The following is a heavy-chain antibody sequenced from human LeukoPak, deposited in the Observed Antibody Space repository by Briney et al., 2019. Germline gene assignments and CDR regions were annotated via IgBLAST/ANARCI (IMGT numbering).Heavy chain of an antibody. J-gene: IGHJ4*02. CDR2: ISWNSGSI. V-gene: IGHV3-9*01. D-gene: IGHD2-15*01. CDR3: AKGYCSGGSCGPDY. Sequence: GGSLRLSCAASGFTFDDYAMHWVRQAPGKGLEWVSGISWNSGSIGYADSVKGRFTISRDNAKNSLYLQMNSLRAEDTALYYCAKGYCSGGSCGPDYRGQGTLVTVSS. CDR1: GFTFDDYA.